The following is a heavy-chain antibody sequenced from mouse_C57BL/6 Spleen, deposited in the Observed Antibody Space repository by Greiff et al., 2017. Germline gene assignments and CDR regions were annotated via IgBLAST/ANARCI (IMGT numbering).Heavy chain of an antibody. CDR1: GFPFSDYG. D-gene: IGHD2-2*01. Sequence: EVKLVESGGGLVKPGGSLKLSCAASGFPFSDYGMHWVRQAPEKGLVWVAYISSGSSNNYYADTVKGRFTISRDNDKNTLFLHMTSLRSEDTAMYCCARRIYGYALDYWGQGTTLTVSS. CDR3: ARRIYGYALDY. CDR2: ISSGSSNN. V-gene: IGHV5-17*01. J-gene: IGHJ2*01.